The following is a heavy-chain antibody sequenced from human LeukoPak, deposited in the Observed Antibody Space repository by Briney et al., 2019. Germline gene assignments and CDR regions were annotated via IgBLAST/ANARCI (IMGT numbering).Heavy chain of an antibody. J-gene: IGHJ4*02. CDR1: GFTFSSYA. Sequence: PGGSLRLSCAVSGFTFSSYAMNWVRQAPGKGLEWVANIKQDGSEKFYVDSVKGRFTISRDNAKNSLYLQMNSLRAEDTAVYYCARDDFWSGYYTEDWGQGTLVTVSS. V-gene: IGHV3-7*03. CDR3: ARDDFWSGYYTED. D-gene: IGHD3-3*01. CDR2: IKQDGSEK.